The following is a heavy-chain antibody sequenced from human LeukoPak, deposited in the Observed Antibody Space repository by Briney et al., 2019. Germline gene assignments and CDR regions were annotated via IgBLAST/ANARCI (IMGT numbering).Heavy chain of an antibody. Sequence: GGSLRLSCAVSGFTFDDYGVSWVRQAPGKGLDSVSGINWNGGSTGYADSVKGRFTISRDNVKKSVYLKMNSLRDEDTALYYCARDYCGGDCYPFDYWGQGTLVTVSS. V-gene: IGHV3-20*04. D-gene: IGHD2-21*02. CDR1: GFTFDDYG. CDR2: INWNGGST. CDR3: ARDYCGGDCYPFDY. J-gene: IGHJ4*02.